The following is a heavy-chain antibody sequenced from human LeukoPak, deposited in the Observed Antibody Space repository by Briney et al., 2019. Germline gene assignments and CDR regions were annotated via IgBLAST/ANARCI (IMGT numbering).Heavy chain of an antibody. J-gene: IGHJ3*02. Sequence: GGSLRLSCAASGFIFSSYAMSWVRQGQGTGLEWVSGISSRGGTTDYADFVKGRFTMSRDNSKNTLYLQMHSLRAEDTAVYYCAKDLKGLYDYVRGSYAVDIWGQGTTVTVSS. V-gene: IGHV3-23*01. CDR1: GFIFSSYA. CDR3: AKDLKGLYDYVRGSYAVDI. D-gene: IGHD3-16*01. CDR2: ISSRGGTT.